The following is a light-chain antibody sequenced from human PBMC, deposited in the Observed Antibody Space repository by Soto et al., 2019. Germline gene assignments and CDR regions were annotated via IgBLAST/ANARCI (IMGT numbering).Light chain of an antibody. V-gene: IGKV1-5*03. CDR3: HQYYSYFFN. J-gene: IGKJ3*01. Sequence: DIQMTQSPSTLYASLGDRVNITCRASQTIDGWLAWYQQKPGKAPKLLVSRASDLQTGVPSRFSGSGYGTEFTLTIICLQNDDFATYYCHQYYSYFFNFGPGTKVEVK. CDR2: RAS. CDR1: QTIDGW.